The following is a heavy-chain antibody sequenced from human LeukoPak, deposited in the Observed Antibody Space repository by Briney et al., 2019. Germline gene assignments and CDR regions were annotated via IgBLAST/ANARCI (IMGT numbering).Heavy chain of an antibody. Sequence: SETLSLTCTVSGGSISSSSYYWGWIRQPPGKGLEWIGSIYYSGSTYYHPSLKSRVTISVDTAKNQFSLKLSSVTAADTAGYYCARTEYGSGSSPNRAFDYWGQGTLVTVSS. D-gene: IGHD3-10*01. V-gene: IGHV4-39*01. CDR1: GGSISSSSYY. CDR3: ARTEYGSGSSPNRAFDY. J-gene: IGHJ4*02. CDR2: IYYSGST.